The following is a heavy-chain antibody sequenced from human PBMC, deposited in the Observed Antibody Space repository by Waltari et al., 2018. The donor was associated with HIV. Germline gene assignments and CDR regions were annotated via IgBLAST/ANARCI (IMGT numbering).Heavy chain of an antibody. CDR2: INDRGST. CDR1: GGSFSGYY. Sequence: QVQLQQWGAGLLKPSETLSLTCAVYGGSFSGYYWTWIRQPPGKGLEWIGEINDRGSTNYNPALKSRVTMSVDRSKNQFSLKLTSVTAADTAVYFCSRGDSVWFGEKEGIDSWGQGTLVTVSS. J-gene: IGHJ4*02. V-gene: IGHV4-34*01. D-gene: IGHD3-10*01. CDR3: SRGDSVWFGEKEGIDS.